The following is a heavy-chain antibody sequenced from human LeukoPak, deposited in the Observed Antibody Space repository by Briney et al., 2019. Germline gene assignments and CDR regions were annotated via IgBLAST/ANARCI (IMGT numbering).Heavy chain of an antibody. Sequence: PSETLSLTCAVYGGSFSGYYWSWIRQPPGKGLEWIGEINHSGSTNYNPSLKSRVTISVDTSKNQFSLKLSSVTAADTAVYYCARGGRGPAAMRASANWGQGTLVTVSS. CDR2: INHSGST. CDR3: ARGGRGPAAMRASAN. V-gene: IGHV4-34*01. J-gene: IGHJ4*02. D-gene: IGHD2-2*01. CDR1: GGSFSGYY.